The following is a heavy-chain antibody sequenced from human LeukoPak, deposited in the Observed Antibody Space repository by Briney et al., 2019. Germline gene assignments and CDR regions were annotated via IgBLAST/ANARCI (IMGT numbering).Heavy chain of an antibody. CDR1: GGSFSGYY. V-gene: IGHV4-34*01. Sequence: SETLSLTCAVYGGSFSGYYWSWLRQPPGKGLEWIGEINHSGSTNYNPSLKSRVTISVDTSKNQFSLKLISVTAADTAVYYCARGTRIAAAGTGYNWFDPWGQGTLVTVSS. J-gene: IGHJ5*02. D-gene: IGHD6-13*01. CDR3: ARGTRIAAAGTGYNWFDP. CDR2: INHSGST.